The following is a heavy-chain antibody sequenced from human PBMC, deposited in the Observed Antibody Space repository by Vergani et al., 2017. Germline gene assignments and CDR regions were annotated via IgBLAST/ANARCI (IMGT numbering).Heavy chain of an antibody. Sequence: QVQLVQSGAEVKKPGASVKVSCKASGYTFTSYDINWVRQATGQGLEWMGWMNPNSGNTGYAQKFQGRVTMTRNTSISTAYMALSSLRSEDTAVYYCARIYGDQLGALYYYYMDVWGKGTTVTVSS. V-gene: IGHV1-8*01. D-gene: IGHD4-17*01. CDR2: MNPNSGNT. CDR1: GYTFTSYD. CDR3: ARIYGDQLGALYYYYMDV. J-gene: IGHJ6*03.